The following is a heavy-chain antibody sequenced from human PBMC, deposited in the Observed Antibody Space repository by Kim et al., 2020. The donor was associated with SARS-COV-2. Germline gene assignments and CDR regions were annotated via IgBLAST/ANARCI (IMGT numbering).Heavy chain of an antibody. CDR3: ARGYCSGGSCYAFDY. J-gene: IGHJ4*02. D-gene: IGHD2-15*01. Sequence: DSVKGRFTISRDNPENSLYLQMNSLRAEDTALYHCARGYCSGGSCYAFDYCGQGTLVTVSS. V-gene: IGHV3-20*01.